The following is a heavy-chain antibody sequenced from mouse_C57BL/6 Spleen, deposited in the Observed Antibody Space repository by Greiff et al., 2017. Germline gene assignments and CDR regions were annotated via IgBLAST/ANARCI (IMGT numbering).Heavy chain of an antibody. D-gene: IGHD1-1*01. V-gene: IGHV1-15*01. CDR3: TPLYYYGSSPYYFDY. CDR2: IDPETGGT. CDR1: GYTFTDYE. J-gene: IGHJ2*01. Sequence: VKLMESGAELVRPGASVTLSCKASGYTFTDYEMHWVKQTPVHGLEWIGAIDPETGGTAYNQKFKGKAILTADKSSSTAYMELRSLTSEDSAVYYCTPLYYYGSSPYYFDYWGQGTTLTVSS.